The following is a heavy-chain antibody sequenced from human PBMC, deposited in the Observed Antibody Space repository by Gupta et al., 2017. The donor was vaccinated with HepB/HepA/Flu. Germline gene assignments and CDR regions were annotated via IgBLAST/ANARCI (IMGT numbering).Heavy chain of an antibody. J-gene: IGHJ4*02. CDR2: ISSSSSYI. CDR1: GFTFSSYS. CDR3: ARDSLVVVDRIVVVNYFDY. D-gene: IGHD3-22*01. Sequence: EVQLVESGGGLVKPGGSLRLSCAASGFTFSSYSMNWVRQAPGKGLEWVSSISSSSSYIYYAESVKGRFTISRDNAKNSLYLQMKSLRAEETAVYYGARDSLVVVDRIVVVNYFDYGGQGTLVTVSS. V-gene: IGHV3-21*01.